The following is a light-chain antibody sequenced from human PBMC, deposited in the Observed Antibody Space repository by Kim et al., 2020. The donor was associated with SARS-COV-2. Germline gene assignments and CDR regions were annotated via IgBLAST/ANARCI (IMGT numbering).Light chain of an antibody. CDR2: DVS. CDR1: QSVGNY. CDR3: QLLSDWLTT. Sequence: ELVLTQSPATLSLSPGERATLSCRASQSVGNYLAWYQQKPGQTPRLLMYDVSNRATGIPARFSGSGSGTDFTLIISSLEPEDFAIYYCQLLSDWLTTFRQGTRLEIK. J-gene: IGKJ5*01. V-gene: IGKV3-11*01.